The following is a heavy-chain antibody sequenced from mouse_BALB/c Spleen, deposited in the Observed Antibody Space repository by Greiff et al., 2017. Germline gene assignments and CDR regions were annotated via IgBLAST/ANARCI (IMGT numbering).Heavy chain of an antibody. J-gene: IGHJ4*01. V-gene: IGHV5-6-5*01. D-gene: IGHD2-10*02. CDR2: ISSGGST. CDR1: GFTFSSYA. CDR3: ARGEYGNYVDYAMDY. Sequence: EVQRVESGGGLVKPGGSLKLSCAASGFTFSSYAMSWVRQTPEKRLEWVASISSGGSTYYPDSVKGRFTISRDNARNILYLQMSSLRSEDTAMYYCARGEYGNYVDYAMDYWGQGTSVTVSS.